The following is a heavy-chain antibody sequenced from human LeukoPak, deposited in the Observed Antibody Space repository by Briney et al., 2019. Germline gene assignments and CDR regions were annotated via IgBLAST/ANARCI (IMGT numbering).Heavy chain of an antibody. CDR3: ALSDYYDSSGYSY. Sequence: SQTLSLTCTVSGGSISSGSYYWSWIRQPAGKGLEWIGRIYTSGSTNYNPSLKSRVTISVDTSKNQFSLKLSSVTAADTAVYYCALSDYYDSSGYSYWGQGTMVTVSS. J-gene: IGHJ3*01. CDR2: IYTSGST. CDR1: GGSISSGSYY. D-gene: IGHD3-22*01. V-gene: IGHV4-61*02.